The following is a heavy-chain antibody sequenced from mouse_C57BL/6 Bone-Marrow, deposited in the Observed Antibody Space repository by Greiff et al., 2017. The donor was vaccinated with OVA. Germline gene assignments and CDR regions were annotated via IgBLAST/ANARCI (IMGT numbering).Heavy chain of an antibody. V-gene: IGHV1-55*01. CDR1: GYTFTSYW. CDR2: IYPGSGST. Sequence: QVQLQQPGAELVKPGASVKMSCKASGYTFTSYWITWVKQRPGQGLEWIGDIYPGSGSTNYNEKFKSKATLTVDTSSSTAYMQLSSLTTEDSAIYYCARSGGYYAMDYWGQGTSVTVSS. D-gene: IGHD3-1*01. J-gene: IGHJ4*01. CDR3: ARSGGYYAMDY.